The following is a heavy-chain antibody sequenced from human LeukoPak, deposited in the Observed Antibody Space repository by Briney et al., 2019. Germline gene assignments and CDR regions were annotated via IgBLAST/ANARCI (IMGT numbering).Heavy chain of an antibody. CDR1: GGSFSGYY. D-gene: IGHD3-10*01. J-gene: IGHJ6*03. Sequence: SETLSLTCAVYGGSFSGYYWSWIRQPPGKGLEWIGEINHSGSTNYNPSLKSRVTISVDTSKNQFSLKLSSVTAADTAVYYSRLVYYGSGRTGYMDVWGKGTTVTISS. CDR3: RLVYYGSGRTGYMDV. CDR2: INHSGST. V-gene: IGHV4-34*01.